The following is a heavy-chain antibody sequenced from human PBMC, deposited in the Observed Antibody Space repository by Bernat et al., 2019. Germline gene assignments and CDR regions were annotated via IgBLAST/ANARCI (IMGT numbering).Heavy chain of an antibody. D-gene: IGHD1-1*01. V-gene: IGHV3-30*02. CDR2: IRFDGSNQ. Sequence: QVQLVESGGGVVQPGGSLRLSCAASGFTFSTYGMHWVRQAPGKGLEWVAFIRFDGSNQYYADSVKGRFTVSRDNSKNTVFLQMNRVRTGDTAMYYCARELNGGLEYWGQGTLVSVSS. J-gene: IGHJ4*02. CDR3: ARELNGGLEY. CDR1: GFTFSTYG.